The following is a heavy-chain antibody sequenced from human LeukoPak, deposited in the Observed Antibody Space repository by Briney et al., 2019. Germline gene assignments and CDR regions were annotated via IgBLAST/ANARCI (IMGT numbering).Heavy chain of an antibody. J-gene: IGHJ4*02. CDR2: IYCNGDT. CDR1: DDAISTTAYY. V-gene: IGHV4-39*01. Sequence: PSETLSLTCSVSDDAISTTAYYWGWVRQSPGKGLEWNGSIYCNGDTYYDPSLKSRISISIDTSRNQFSLNLNSMTAADSGVYYCARHFRFIGFGELLAFDTWGQGTRVIVSS. D-gene: IGHD3-10*01. CDR3: ARHFRFIGFGELLAFDT.